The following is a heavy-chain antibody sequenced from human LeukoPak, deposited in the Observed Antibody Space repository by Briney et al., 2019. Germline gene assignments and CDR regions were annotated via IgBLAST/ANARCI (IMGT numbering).Heavy chain of an antibody. CDR1: GFTFSSYS. D-gene: IGHD3-22*01. J-gene: IGHJ4*02. V-gene: IGHV3-21*01. CDR2: ISSSSSYI. CDR3: ARGDYYYDSSGYYFDY. Sequence: RGSLRLSCAASGFTFSSYSMNWVRQAPGKGLEWVSSISSSSSYIYYADSVKGRFTISRDNAKNSLYLQMNSLRAEDTAVYYCARGDYYYDSSGYYFDYWGQGTLVTVSS.